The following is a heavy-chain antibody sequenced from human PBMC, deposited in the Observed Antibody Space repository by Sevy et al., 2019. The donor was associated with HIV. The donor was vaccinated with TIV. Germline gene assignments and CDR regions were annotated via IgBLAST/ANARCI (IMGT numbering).Heavy chain of an antibody. V-gene: IGHV3-30-3*01. D-gene: IGHD3-10*01. J-gene: IGHJ3*02. Sequence: GGSLRLSCAASGFTFSSYAMHWVGQAPGKGLEWVAVISYDGSNKYYADSVKGRFTISRDNSKNTLYLQMNSLRAEDTAVYYCARAGFKFKSAFDIWGQGTMVTVSS. CDR2: ISYDGSNK. CDR1: GFTFSSYA. CDR3: ARAGFKFKSAFDI.